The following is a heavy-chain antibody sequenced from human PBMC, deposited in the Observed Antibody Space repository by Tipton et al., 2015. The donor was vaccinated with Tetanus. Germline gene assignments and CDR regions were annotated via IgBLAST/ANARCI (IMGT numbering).Heavy chain of an antibody. J-gene: IGHJ3*02. CDR1: GGTFSSYA. CDR3: ARDNRNYDAFDI. Sequence: QSGPEVKKPGSSVKVSCKASGGTFSSYAISWVRQATGQGLEWMGWMNPNSGNTGYAQKFQGRVTMTRNTSISTAYMELSSLRSEDTAVYYCARDNRNYDAFDIWGQGTMVTVSS. CDR2: MNPNSGNT. V-gene: IGHV1-8*02. D-gene: IGHD1-7*01.